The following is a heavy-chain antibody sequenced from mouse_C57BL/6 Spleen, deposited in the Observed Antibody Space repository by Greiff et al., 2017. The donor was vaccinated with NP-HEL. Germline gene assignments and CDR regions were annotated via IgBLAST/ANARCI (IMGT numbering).Heavy chain of an antibody. CDR3: ASAVGSPFAY. D-gene: IGHD1-1*01. CDR1: GFSLTSYG. J-gene: IGHJ3*01. Sequence: VQLQQSGPGLVAPSPSLSITCTVSGFSLTSYGVDWVRQSPGKGLEWLGVIWGAGSTTYNSAHNSSLSISKDNSKSQIFLKMHSLQTDDTAMYYCASAVGSPFAYWGQGTLVTVSA. CDR2: IWGAGST. V-gene: IGHV2-6*01.